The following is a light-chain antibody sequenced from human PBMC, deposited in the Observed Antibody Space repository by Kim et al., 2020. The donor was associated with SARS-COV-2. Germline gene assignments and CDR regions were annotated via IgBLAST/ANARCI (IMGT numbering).Light chain of an antibody. CDR2: SMS. Sequence: PGWIVTLTFASSTGAVTSGFYPNWLQQKPGQAPRALIYSMSNKHAWTPARFSGSLLGGKAALTLSGVQPEDEAEYYCLLYYGGAWVFVGGTQLTVL. CDR1: TGAVTSGFY. V-gene: IGLV7-43*01. CDR3: LLYYGGAWV. J-gene: IGLJ3*02.